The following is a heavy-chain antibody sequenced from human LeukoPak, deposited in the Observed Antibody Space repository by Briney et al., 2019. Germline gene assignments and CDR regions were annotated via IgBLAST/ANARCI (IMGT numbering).Heavy chain of an antibody. CDR1: GYSISSGYY. CDR3: ARDSGGDSSSNWFDP. CDR2: IYHSGST. V-gene: IGHV4-38-2*02. Sequence: SETLSLTCTVSGYSISSGYYWGWIRQPPGKGLEWIGSIYHSGSTYYNPSLKSRVTISVDTSKNQFSLKLSSVTAADTAVYYCARDSGGDSSSNWFDPWGQGTLVTVSS. J-gene: IGHJ5*02. D-gene: IGHD6-6*01.